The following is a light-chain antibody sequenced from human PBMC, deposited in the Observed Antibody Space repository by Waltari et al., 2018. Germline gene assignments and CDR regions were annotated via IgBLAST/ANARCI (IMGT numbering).Light chain of an antibody. J-gene: IGKJ4*01. CDR1: QSVLYNSNNKNY. CDR3: QQYYSTPLT. CDR2: WAA. Sequence: DIVMNQSPDSLAVSLGERATLNCQPRQSVLYNSNNKNYLAWYQQKPGQPPKLLIDWAATRESGVPDRFSGSGSGTDFTLTISSLQAEDVAVYYCQQYYSTPLTFGGGTKVEIK. V-gene: IGKV4-1*01.